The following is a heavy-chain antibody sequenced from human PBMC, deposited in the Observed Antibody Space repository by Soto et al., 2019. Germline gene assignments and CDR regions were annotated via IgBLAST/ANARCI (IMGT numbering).Heavy chain of an antibody. J-gene: IGHJ5*02. CDR1: GGSISSYY. Sequence: SETLSLTCTVSGGSISSYYWSWIRQPPGKGLEWIGYIYYSGSTNYNPSLKSRVTISVDTSKNQFSLQLSSVTAADTAVYYCARDGGSSSSSPHWFDPWGQGTLVTVSS. D-gene: IGHD6-6*01. V-gene: IGHV4-59*01. CDR3: ARDGGSSSSSPHWFDP. CDR2: IYYSGST.